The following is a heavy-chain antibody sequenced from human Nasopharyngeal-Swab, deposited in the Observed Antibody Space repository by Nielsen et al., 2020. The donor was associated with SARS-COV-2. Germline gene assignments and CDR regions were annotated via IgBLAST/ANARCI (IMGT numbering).Heavy chain of an antibody. CDR1: GFIFSDHY. CDR3: ARGSSSAWSGYFYGMDV. Sequence: GESLKISCAASGFIFSDHYMDWVRQAPGKGLEWVARTRNKARSYTTEYAASAKGRFTISRDDSKNSLYLQMSSLTTGDTAVYYCARGSSSAWSGYFYGMDVWGQGTTVTVSS. J-gene: IGHJ6*02. D-gene: IGHD6-13*01. CDR2: TRNKARSYTT. V-gene: IGHV3-72*01.